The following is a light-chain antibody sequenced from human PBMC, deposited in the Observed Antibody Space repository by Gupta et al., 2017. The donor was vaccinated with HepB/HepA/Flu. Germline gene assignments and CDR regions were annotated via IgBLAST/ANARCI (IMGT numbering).Light chain of an antibody. Sequence: DIQMTQSPSSLSASVGDRVTITCRASQSISSYLNWYQQKPGKAPKLLIYAASSWQSGVPSRFSGSGSGTDFTRTISSLQPEDFATYYCQQSDGTPPRTFGQGTKVEIK. CDR1: QSISSY. J-gene: IGKJ1*01. CDR3: QQSDGTPPRT. CDR2: AAS. V-gene: IGKV1-39*01.